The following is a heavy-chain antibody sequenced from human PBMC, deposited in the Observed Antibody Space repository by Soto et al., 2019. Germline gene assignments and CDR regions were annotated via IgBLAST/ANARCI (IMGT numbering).Heavy chain of an antibody. V-gene: IGHV3-53*04. D-gene: IGHD4-17*01. J-gene: IGHJ2*01. CDR3: ARVYGDPYWYFDL. CDR1: GFTVSSNY. CDR2: IYSGGST. Sequence: SLRLSCAASGFTVSSNYMSWVRQAPGKGLEWVSVIYSGGSTYYADSVKGRFTISRHNSKNTLYLQMNSLRAEDTAVYYCARVYGDPYWYFDLWGRGTLVTVSS.